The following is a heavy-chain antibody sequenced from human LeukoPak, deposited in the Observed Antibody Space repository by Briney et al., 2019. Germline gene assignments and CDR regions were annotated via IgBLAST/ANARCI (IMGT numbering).Heavy chain of an antibody. V-gene: IGHV4-61*02. CDR1: GGSISSGSYY. D-gene: IGHD3-16*02. CDR3: ASGRGHPYDYVWGSYRHAPLITN. CDR2: IYHSGST. J-gene: IGHJ4*02. Sequence: SETLSLTCTVSGGSISSGSYYWSWIRQPAGKGLEWIGRIYHSGSTYYNPSLKSRVTISVDTSKNQFSLKLSSVTAADTAVYYCASGRGHPYDYVWGSYRHAPLITNWGQGTLVTVSS.